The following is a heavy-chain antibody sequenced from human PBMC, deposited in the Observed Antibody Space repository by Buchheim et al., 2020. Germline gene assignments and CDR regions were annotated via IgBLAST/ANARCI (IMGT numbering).Heavy chain of an antibody. J-gene: IGHJ4*02. CDR1: GFTFSSYA. CDR3: ARTNAVLLWFGELYGYFDY. V-gene: IGHV3-23*01. CDR2: SSGSGGST. D-gene: IGHD3-10*01. Sequence: EVQLLESGGGLVQPGGSLRLSCAASGFTFSSYAMSWVRQAPGKGLEWVSASSGSGGSTYYADFVKGRFTISRDNSKNTLYLEMNSLRAEDTAVYYCARTNAVLLWFGELYGYFDYWGQGTL.